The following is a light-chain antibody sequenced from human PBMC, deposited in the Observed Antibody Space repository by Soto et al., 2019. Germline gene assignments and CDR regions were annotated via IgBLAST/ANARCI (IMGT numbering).Light chain of an antibody. CDR1: SSDVGGYNY. CDR3: SSYTTSSTLGV. CDR2: DVN. J-gene: IGLJ1*01. Sequence: QSVLTQPASVSGSPGQSITISCTGTSSDVGGYNYVSWYQQHPGKAPKLMIYDVNNRPSGVSNRFSGSKSGNTASLTISGLQAEDEADYYRSSYTTSSTLGVFGTGTKVTVL. V-gene: IGLV2-14*03.